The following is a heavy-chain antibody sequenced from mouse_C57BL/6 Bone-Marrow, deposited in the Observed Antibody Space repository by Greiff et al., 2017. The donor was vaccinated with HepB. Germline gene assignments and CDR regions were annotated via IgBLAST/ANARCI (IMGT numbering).Heavy chain of an antibody. CDR2: IYPGDGDT. J-gene: IGHJ4*01. CDR1: GYAFSSSW. V-gene: IGHV1-82*01. D-gene: IGHD1-1*01. Sequence: VQLVESGPELVKPGASVKISCKASGYAFSSSWMNWVKQRPGKGLEWIGRIYPGDGDTNYNGKFKGKATLTADKSSSTAYMQLSSLTSEDSAVYFCARKADYYGSSYYAMDYWGQGTSVTVSS. CDR3: ARKADYYGSSYYAMDY.